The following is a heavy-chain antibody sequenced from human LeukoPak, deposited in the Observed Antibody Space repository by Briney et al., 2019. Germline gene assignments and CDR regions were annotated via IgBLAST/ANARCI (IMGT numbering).Heavy chain of an antibody. CDR1: GGSISSYF. V-gene: IGHV4-59*01. J-gene: IGHJ6*02. CDR3: ARSFRGYSQGYYYYAMDV. D-gene: IGHD5-18*01. CDR2: MYHSGST. Sequence: PSETLSLTCTVSGGSISSYFWSWIRQSLGKGLEWIGLMYHSGSTNYNPSLKSRVIMSQDTSTNQFSLQVNSVTAADSAVYYCARSFRGYSQGYYYYAMDVWGQGTTVTVFS.